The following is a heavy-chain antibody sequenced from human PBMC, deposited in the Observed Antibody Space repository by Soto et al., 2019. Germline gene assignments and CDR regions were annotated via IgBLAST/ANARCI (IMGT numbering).Heavy chain of an antibody. D-gene: IGHD2-2*01. Sequence: PGGSLRLSCAASGFTFSSYAMSLVRQAPGKGLEWVSAISGSGGSTYYADSVKGRFTISRDNSKNALYLQMNSLRAEDTAVYYCAKFSVVPAAMGYWGQGTLVTVSS. V-gene: IGHV3-23*01. CDR2: ISGSGGST. CDR3: AKFSVVPAAMGY. CDR1: GFTFSSYA. J-gene: IGHJ4*02.